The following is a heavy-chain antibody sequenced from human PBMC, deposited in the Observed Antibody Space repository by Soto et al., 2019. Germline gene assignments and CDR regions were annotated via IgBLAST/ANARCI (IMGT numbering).Heavy chain of an antibody. D-gene: IGHD3-10*01. CDR2: ISAYNGNT. CDR3: ARDRGITMVRGVTRFDP. CDR1: GYTFTSYG. J-gene: IGHJ5*02. Sequence: GAPVKVSCKASGYTFTSYGISWGRQGPGQGFEWMGWISAYNGNTNYAQKLQGRVTMTTDTSTSTAYMELRSLRSDDTAVYYCARDRGITMVRGVTRFDPWGQGTLVTVSS. V-gene: IGHV1-18*01.